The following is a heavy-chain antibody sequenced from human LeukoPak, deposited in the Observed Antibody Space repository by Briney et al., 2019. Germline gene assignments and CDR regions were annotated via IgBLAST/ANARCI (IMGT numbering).Heavy chain of an antibody. D-gene: IGHD6-19*01. V-gene: IGHV3-23*01. J-gene: IGHJ1*01. CDR2: ISGSGGST. CDR3: ARPSSYSSGWYFQH. Sequence: GGSLRLSCAAPGFTFSSYAMSWVRQAPGKGLEWVSAISGSGGSTYYADSVKGRFTISRDNSKNTLYLQMNSLRAEDTAVYYCARPSSYSSGWYFQHWGQGTLVTVSS. CDR1: GFTFSSYA.